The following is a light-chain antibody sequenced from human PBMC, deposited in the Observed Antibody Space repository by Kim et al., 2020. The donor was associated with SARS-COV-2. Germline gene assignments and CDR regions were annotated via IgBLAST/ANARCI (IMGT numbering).Light chain of an antibody. CDR2: GKN. CDR1: SLISYY. V-gene: IGLV3-19*01. J-gene: IGLJ2*01. Sequence: ALGQTVRMTSQRGSLISYYASWYQQKPGQAPVLVIYGKNNRPSGIPDRFSCSSSGNTASLTITGAHAEDEADYYCNYRDSSGNHVVFGGGTKPTVL. CDR3: NYRDSSGNHVV.